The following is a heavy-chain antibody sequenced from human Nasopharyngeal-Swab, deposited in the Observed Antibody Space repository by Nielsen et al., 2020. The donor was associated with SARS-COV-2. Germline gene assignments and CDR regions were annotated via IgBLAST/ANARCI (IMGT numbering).Heavy chain of an antibody. Sequence: SETLSLTCAVSGGSVSSSNWWSWVRQPPRKGLEWIGEIYHSGSTNYNPSLKSRVTISVDKSKNQFSLKLSSVTAADTAVYYCASVDSSGWYYFDYWGQGTLVTVSS. CDR3: ASVDSSGWYYFDY. V-gene: IGHV4-4*02. J-gene: IGHJ4*02. D-gene: IGHD6-19*01. CDR2: IYHSGST. CDR1: GGSVSSSNW.